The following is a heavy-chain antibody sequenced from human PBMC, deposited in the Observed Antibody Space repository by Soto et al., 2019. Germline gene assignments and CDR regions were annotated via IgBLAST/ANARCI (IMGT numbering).Heavy chain of an antibody. CDR1: GGSMSSRRYY. CDR2: IYYSGST. CDR3: ARAYYDQWLRKNYYYGMDV. Sequence: SETLSLTCTVSGGSMSSRRYYLGCILQPPGKGLEWIGSIYYSGSTYYNPSLKSRVTISVDTSKNQFSLKLSSVTAADTAVYYCARAYYDQWLRKNYYYGMDVWGQATTVTVSS. J-gene: IGHJ6*02. D-gene: IGHD3-22*01. V-gene: IGHV4-39*01.